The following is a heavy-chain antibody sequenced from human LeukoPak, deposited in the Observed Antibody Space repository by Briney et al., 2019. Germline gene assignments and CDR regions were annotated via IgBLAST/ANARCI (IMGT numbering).Heavy chain of an antibody. CDR1: GGSISSYY. D-gene: IGHD3-10*01. J-gene: IGHJ3*02. CDR3: ASSVGKLLSGSQNDAFDI. CDR2: IYYSGST. V-gene: IGHV4-59*08. Sequence: PSETLSLTCTVSGGSISSYYWSWIRQPPGRGLEWIGYIYYSGSTNYNPSLKSRVTISVDTSKNQFSLKLSSVTAADTAVYYCASSVGKLLSGSQNDAFDIWGQGTMVTVSS.